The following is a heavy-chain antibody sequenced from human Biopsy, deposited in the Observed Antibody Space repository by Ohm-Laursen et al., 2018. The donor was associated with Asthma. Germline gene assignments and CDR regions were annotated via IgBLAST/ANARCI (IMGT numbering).Heavy chain of an antibody. CDR3: ASDFPKDYVRYNFQF. CDR1: GYSLTDLS. J-gene: IGHJ4*02. V-gene: IGHV1-24*01. D-gene: IGHD4-17*01. Sequence: AASVKVSCKISGYSLTDLSMHWVRQAPGQGLEWMGGHDHEEGGTVNARRFQGRVTMTEGTSTDTAYMEQSSLSSDDTAVYYCASDFPKDYVRYNFQFWGQGTLVTVSS. CDR2: HDHEEGGT.